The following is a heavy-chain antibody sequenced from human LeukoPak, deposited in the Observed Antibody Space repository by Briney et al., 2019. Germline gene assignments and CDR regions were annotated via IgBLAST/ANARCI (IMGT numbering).Heavy chain of an antibody. J-gene: IGHJ4*02. CDR2: INPNSGGT. Sequence: GASVKVSCKASGYTFTGYYMHWVRQAPGQELEWMGWINPNSGGTNYAQKFQGRVTMTRDTSISTAYMELSRLRSDDTAVYYCARGSDDFWSGYSPSYWGQGTLVTVSS. V-gene: IGHV1-2*02. D-gene: IGHD3-3*01. CDR1: GYTFTGYY. CDR3: ARGSDDFWSGYSPSY.